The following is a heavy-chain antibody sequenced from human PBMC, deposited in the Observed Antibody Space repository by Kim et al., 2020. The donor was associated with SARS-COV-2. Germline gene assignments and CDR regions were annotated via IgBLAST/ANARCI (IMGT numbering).Heavy chain of an antibody. Sequence: GESLRLSCAASGFTFSSYSMNWVRQAPGKGLEWVSSISSSSSYIYYADSVKGRFTISRDNAKNSLYLQMNSLRAEDTAVYYCARLGLEEWFDPWGQGTLVTVSS. D-gene: IGHD1-1*01. CDR2: ISSSSSYI. CDR3: ARLGLEEWFDP. J-gene: IGHJ5*02. V-gene: IGHV3-21*01. CDR1: GFTFSSYS.